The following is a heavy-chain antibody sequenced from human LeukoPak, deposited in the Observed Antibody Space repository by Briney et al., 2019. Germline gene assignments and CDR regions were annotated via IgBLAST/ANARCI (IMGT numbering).Heavy chain of an antibody. CDR1: GFTFSSYG. V-gene: IGHV3-30*02. CDR3: AKDVRRLRFLEWLNYMDV. Sequence: PGGSLRLSCAASGFTFSSYGMHWVRQAPGKGLEWVAFIRYDGSNKYYADSVKGRFTISRDNSKNTLYLQMNSLRAEDTAVHYCAKDVRRLRFLEWLNYMDVWGKGTTVTVSS. CDR2: IRYDGSNK. D-gene: IGHD3-3*01. J-gene: IGHJ6*03.